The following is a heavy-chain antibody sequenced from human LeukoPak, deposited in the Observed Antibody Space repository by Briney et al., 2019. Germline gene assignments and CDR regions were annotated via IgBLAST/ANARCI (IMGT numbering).Heavy chain of an antibody. V-gene: IGHV3-66*01. CDR2: TYSGGRT. CDR1: GFIVSSNY. J-gene: IGHJ5*02. Sequence: GGSLTLSCVASGFIVSSNYMSWVRHATGRGLEWVSSTYSGGRTYYADSVKGRFIISRDSSKNTLYLQMNSLRAEDTAVYYCARDPGYSYGFWFDPWGQGTLVTVSS. CDR3: ARDPGYSYGFWFDP. D-gene: IGHD5-18*01.